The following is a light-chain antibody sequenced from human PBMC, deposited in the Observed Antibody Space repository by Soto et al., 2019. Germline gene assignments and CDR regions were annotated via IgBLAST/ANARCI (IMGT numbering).Light chain of an antibody. CDR3: QQSDSLPIT. J-gene: IGKJ5*01. Sequence: DIQMTQSPSSLSASVGDRVTITCRASQDISNYLNWYQQRPGKAPKLLIYDASTLERGVPSRFKGTRSGTHFTFAITSLQPEDVATYYCQQSDSLPITFGQGTRVEI. CDR2: DAS. V-gene: IGKV1-33*01. CDR1: QDISNY.